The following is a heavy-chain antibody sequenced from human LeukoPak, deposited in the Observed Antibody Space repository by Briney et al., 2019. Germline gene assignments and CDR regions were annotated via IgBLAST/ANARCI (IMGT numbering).Heavy chain of an antibody. Sequence: GGSLRLSCAASGFSFSSYAMNWVRQAPGKGLEWVSAISGSGGSTYYADSVKGRFTISRDNSKNTLYLQMNSLRAEDTAVYYCAKDLIAAAGTSYDWFDPWGQGTLVTVSS. CDR2: ISGSGGST. J-gene: IGHJ5*02. V-gene: IGHV3-23*01. CDR1: GFSFSSYA. D-gene: IGHD6-13*01. CDR3: AKDLIAAAGTSYDWFDP.